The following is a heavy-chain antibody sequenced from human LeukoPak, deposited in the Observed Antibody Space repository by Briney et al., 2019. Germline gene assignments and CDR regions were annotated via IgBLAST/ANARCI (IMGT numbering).Heavy chain of an antibody. D-gene: IGHD1-1*01. CDR2: IKSKSDGGTA. J-gene: IGHJ4*02. V-gene: IGHV3-15*01. CDR1: GFTFSNAW. CDR3: TTEGTAFDY. Sequence: GGSLRLSCAASGFTFSNAWMSWVRQAPGKGLEWVGRIKSKSDGGTANYAAPVKGRFTVSRDDSQNTLYLQMNSLKTEDTAVYYCTTEGTAFDYWGQGTLVTVSS.